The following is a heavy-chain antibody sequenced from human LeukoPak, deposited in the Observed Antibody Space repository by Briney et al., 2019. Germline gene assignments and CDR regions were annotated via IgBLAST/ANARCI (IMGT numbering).Heavy chain of an antibody. V-gene: IGHV3-74*03. CDR1: GFTFSSYW. Sequence: GGSLRLSCAASGFTFSSYWMHWVRQAPGKGLVWVSRINSDGSGTTYADSVKGRFTISRDNAKNTLYLQMDSLRDEDTAVYYCARDLELAYYDSSGYDYWGQGTLVIVSS. J-gene: IGHJ4*02. CDR3: ARDLELAYYDSSGYDY. CDR2: INSDGSGT. D-gene: IGHD3-22*01.